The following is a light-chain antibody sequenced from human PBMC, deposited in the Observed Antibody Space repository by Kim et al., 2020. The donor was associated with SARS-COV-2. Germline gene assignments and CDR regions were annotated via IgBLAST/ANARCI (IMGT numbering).Light chain of an antibody. CDR2: GKN. CDR1: SLRNYY. CDR3: NSRDSSGDHLV. Sequence: ALGQTVRLTCQGDSLRNYYASWYQQKPGQAPVLVIYGKNNRPSGIPDRFSGSTSGNTASLTITGAQAEDEADYYCNSRDSSGDHLVFGGGTQLTVL. J-gene: IGLJ3*02. V-gene: IGLV3-19*01.